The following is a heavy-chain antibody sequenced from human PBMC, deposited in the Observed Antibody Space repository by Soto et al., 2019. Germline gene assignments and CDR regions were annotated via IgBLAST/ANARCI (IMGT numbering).Heavy chain of an antibody. CDR2: ISSSGSTV. CDR3: AREGKRGYSYGADH. J-gene: IGHJ4*02. CDR1: GFTFSDYY. Sequence: AGGSLRLSCAASGFTFSDYYMSWIRQAPGKGLEWISCISSSGSTVYYAESVKGRFTISRDNAKNSLYLQWNSLRAEDTAMYYCAREGKRGYSYGADHWGQGTLVTVSS. V-gene: IGHV3-11*01. D-gene: IGHD5-18*01.